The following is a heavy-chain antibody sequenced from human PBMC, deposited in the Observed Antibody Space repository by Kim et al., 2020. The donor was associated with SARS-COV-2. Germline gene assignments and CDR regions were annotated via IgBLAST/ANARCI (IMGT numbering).Heavy chain of an antibody. D-gene: IGHD3-22*01. V-gene: IGHV4-31*03. CDR1: GGSISSGGYY. CDR3: ARVLRGYYDSSGYYYPLWFDP. CDR2: IYYSGST. J-gene: IGHJ5*02. Sequence: SETLSLTCTVSGGSISSGGYYWSWIRQHPGKGLEWIGYIYYSGSTYYNPSLKSRVTISVDTSKNQFSLKLSSVTAADTAVYYCARVLRGYYDSSGYYYPLWFDPWGQGTPVTVSS.